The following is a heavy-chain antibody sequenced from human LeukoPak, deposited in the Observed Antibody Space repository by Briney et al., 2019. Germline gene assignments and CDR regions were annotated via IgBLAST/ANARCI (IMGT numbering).Heavy chain of an antibody. CDR2: IRNKVAGGTA. CDR1: GFTFGDFS. CDR3: TRDRVMTDY. D-gene: IGHD2-21*01. Sequence: GESLRLSCTGSGFTFGDFSMTWFRQAPEKGLEWVSFIRNKVAGGTAEYAASVKDRFTISRDDSKSIAYLQMNSLKTEDTAVYYCTRDRVMTDYWGQGTLVTVSS. J-gene: IGHJ4*02. V-gene: IGHV3-49*03.